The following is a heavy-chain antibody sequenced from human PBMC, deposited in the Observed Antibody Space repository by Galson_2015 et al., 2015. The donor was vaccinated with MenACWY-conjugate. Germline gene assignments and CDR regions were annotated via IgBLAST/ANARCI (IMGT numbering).Heavy chain of an antibody. V-gene: IGHV3-21*01. J-gene: IGHJ4*02. CDR1: GFTFSSYS. Sequence: SLRLSCAASGFTFSSYSMNWVRQAPGKGLEWVSSISSSSSYIYYADSVKGRFTISRDNAKNSLYLQMNSLRAEDTAVYYCASSVGATNSAFWGQGTLVTVSS. CDR2: ISSSSSYI. CDR3: ASSVGATNSAF. D-gene: IGHD1-26*01.